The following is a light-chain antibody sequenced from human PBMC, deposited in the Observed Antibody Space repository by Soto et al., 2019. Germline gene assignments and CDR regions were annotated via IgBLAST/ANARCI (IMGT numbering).Light chain of an antibody. CDR2: GAS. J-gene: IGKJ1*01. CDR3: QQYGSSRT. V-gene: IGKV3-20*01. CDR1: QSVSSSY. Sequence: EIVMTQSPATLSVSPGERATLSGRASQSVSSSYLAWYQQKPGQAPRLLIHGASSRATGIPDRFSGSESGTDFTLTISRLEPEDFGVYYCQQYGSSRTFGQGTKVDIK.